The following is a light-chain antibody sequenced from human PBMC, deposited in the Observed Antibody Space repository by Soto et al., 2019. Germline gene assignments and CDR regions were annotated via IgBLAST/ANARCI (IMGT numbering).Light chain of an antibody. Sequence: STLSASVKDGVTSTCRASQSIITSLAWYQQKPGKAPKLLIYKASSLQSGVPSRFSGSGSGTEFTLTISSLQPDEFASYYGQQDRIYSRTFGEGGKADIK. J-gene: IGKJ1*01. CDR2: KAS. V-gene: IGKV1-5*03. CDR1: QSIITS. CDR3: QQDRIYSRT.